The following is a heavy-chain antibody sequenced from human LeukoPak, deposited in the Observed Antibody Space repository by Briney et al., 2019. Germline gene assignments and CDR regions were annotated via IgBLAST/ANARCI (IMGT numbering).Heavy chain of an antibody. J-gene: IGHJ4*02. CDR3: ARINCSGGTCYDYFDD. CDR1: PVTFGTSA. D-gene: IGHD2-15*01. Sequence: PGGSLRLSCVGSPVTFGTSAMSWVRQAPGKGLEWVSAASAGGTNTYYADSVEGRFTISRDNSKDTLYLHMDSLRVEDTAQYFCARINCSGGTCYDYFDDWGQGTLVTVSS. V-gene: IGHV3-23*01. CDR2: ASAGGTNT.